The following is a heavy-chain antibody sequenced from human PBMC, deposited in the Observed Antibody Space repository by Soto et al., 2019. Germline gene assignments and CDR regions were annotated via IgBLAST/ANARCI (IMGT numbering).Heavy chain of an antibody. J-gene: IGHJ4*02. CDR3: AHTNVMTAGVDY. V-gene: IGHV2-5*02. Sequence: QITLKESGPTLVKPTQTLTLTCTFSGFALSTSGVGVGWIRQPPGKALEWLALIYWDDDKRYSPSLKSRLTTTKDTSKNQVVLTMTNMDPVDTATYYCAHTNVMTAGVDYWGQGTLVTVSS. CDR2: IYWDDDK. D-gene: IGHD2-21*02. CDR1: GFALSTSGVG.